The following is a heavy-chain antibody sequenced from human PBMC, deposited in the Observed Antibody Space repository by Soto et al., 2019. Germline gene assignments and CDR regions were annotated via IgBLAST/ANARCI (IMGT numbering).Heavy chain of an antibody. CDR3: ARVRGPATGGRDY. D-gene: IGHD2-8*02. CDR1: GGTFSSYA. J-gene: IGHJ4*02. Sequence: QVQLVQSGAEVKKPGSSVKVSCKASGGTFSSYAISWLRQAPGQGLEWMGWISAYNGNTNYAQKLQGRVTMTTATTTSRAYMELTSLRRDDTAVYYGARVRGPATGGRDYWGQGTLITVSS. CDR2: ISAYNGNT. V-gene: IGHV1-18*01.